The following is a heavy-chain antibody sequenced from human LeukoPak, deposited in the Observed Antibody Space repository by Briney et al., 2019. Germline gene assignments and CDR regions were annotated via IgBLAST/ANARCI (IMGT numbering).Heavy chain of an antibody. Sequence: KPGGSLRLSCAASGFTFSDYYWSWIRQPPGKGLEWIGKINHGGTTNSKSSLKSRVTISVDTSENQISLRLSSVTAADTAVYYCARGKGTGLWFGELLYDYWGQGTLVTVSS. CDR2: INHGGTT. CDR1: GFTFSDYY. J-gene: IGHJ4*02. CDR3: ARGKGTGLWFGELLYDY. D-gene: IGHD3-10*01. V-gene: IGHV4-34*01.